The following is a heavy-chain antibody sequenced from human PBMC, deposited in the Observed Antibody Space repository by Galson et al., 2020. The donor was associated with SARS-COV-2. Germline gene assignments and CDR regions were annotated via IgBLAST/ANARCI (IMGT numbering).Heavy chain of an antibody. CDR1: GYSFTSYW. CDR3: ARLAPVTTVTTGGFFDY. CDR2: IYPGDSDT. Sequence: KIGESLKISCKGSGYSFTSYWIGWVRQMPGKGLEWMGIIYPGDSDTRYSPSFQGQVTISADKSISTAYLQWSNLKASDTAMYYCARLAPVTTVTTGGFFDYWGQGTLVTVSS. D-gene: IGHD4-17*01. V-gene: IGHV5-51*01. J-gene: IGHJ4*02.